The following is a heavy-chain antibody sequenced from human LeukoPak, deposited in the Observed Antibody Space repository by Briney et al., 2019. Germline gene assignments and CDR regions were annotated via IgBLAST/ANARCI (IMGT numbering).Heavy chain of an antibody. CDR2: IYYSGST. CDR1: GGSISSYY. Sequence: PSETLSPTCTVPGGSISSYYWSWLRQPPGKGPEWIGYIYYSGSTNYNPSLKSRVTISIDTSKNQFSLKLSSVTAADTAVYYCARRAYSSGYYFFDFWGQGTLVTVSS. V-gene: IGHV4-59*01. D-gene: IGHD3-22*01. CDR3: ARRAYSSGYYFFDF. J-gene: IGHJ4*02.